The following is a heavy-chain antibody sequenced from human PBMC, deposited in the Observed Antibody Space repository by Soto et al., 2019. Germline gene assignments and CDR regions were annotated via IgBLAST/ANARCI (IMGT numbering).Heavy chain of an antibody. Sequence: PGESLKISCKGSGYSFTSYWISWVRQMPGKGLEWMGRIDPSDSYTNYSPSFQGHVTISAVKSIGTAYLQWSSLKASDTAMYYCARKWRSSSRNYYYYGMDVWGQGTTVTVSS. CDR2: IDPSDSYT. V-gene: IGHV5-10-1*01. D-gene: IGHD6-6*01. CDR3: ARKWRSSSRNYYYYGMDV. CDR1: GYSFTSYW. J-gene: IGHJ6*02.